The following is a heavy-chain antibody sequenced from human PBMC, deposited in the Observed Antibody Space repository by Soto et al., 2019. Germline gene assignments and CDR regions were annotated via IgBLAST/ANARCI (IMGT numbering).Heavy chain of an antibody. V-gene: IGHV3-30*18. CDR2: ISYDGSNK. J-gene: IGHJ4*02. CDR3: ANRAGGVKGDY. Sequence: QVQLVESGGGVVQPGRSLRLSCAASGFTFSSYGMHWVRQAPGKGLEWVAVISYDGSNKYYADSVKGRFTISRDNSKNTLYLQMNSLRAEDTAVYYCANRAGGVKGDYWGQGTLVTVSS. D-gene: IGHD3-10*01. CDR1: GFTFSSYG.